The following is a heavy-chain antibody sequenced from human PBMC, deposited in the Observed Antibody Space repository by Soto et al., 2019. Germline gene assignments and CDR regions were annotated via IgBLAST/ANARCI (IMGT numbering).Heavy chain of an antibody. J-gene: IGHJ4*02. V-gene: IGHV3-74*01. D-gene: IGHD3-3*01. CDR1: GFTFSSYW. CDR2: INGDGSST. CDR3: ASDREWLRDY. Sequence: EVQLVESGGDLVQPGGSLRLSCAASGFTFSSYWMHWVRQAPGKGLVWVSRINGDGSSTSYADSVKGRCTISRDNAKNTLYLQMNSLRAEDTAVYYCASDREWLRDYWGQGTLVTVSS.